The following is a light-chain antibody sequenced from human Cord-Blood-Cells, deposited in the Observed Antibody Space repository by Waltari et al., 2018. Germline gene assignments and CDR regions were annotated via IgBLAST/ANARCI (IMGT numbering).Light chain of an antibody. Sequence: QSALTQPASVSGSPGQSITISCPGTSRDVGGYNLVSWYQQHPGKAPKLMIYEGSKRPSGVSNRVSGSKSGNTASLTISGLQAEDEADYYCCSYAGSSTYVVFGGGTKLTVL. V-gene: IGLV2-23*01. CDR1: SRDVGGYNL. CDR2: EGS. J-gene: IGLJ2*01. CDR3: CSYAGSSTYVV.